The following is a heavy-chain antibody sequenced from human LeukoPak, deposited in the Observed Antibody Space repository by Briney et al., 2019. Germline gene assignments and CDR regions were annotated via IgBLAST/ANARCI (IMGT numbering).Heavy chain of an antibody. Sequence: SETLSLTCTVSGGSISSYYWSWIRQPPGKGLEWIGYIYYSGSTNYNPSLKSRVTISVDTSKNQLSLKLSSVTAADTAVYYCASSPITMIVVVPLFQHWGQGTLVTVSS. CDR2: IYYSGST. V-gene: IGHV4-59*01. CDR1: GGSISSYY. D-gene: IGHD3-22*01. J-gene: IGHJ1*01. CDR3: ASSPITMIVVVPLFQH.